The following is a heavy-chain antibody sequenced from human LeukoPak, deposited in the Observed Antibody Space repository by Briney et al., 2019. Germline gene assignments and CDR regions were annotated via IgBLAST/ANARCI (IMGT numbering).Heavy chain of an antibody. CDR2: IYSGGST. Sequence: QPGGSLRLSCAASGFTVSSNYMSWVRQAPGKGLEWVSVIYSGGSTYYADSVKGRLTISRDNSKNTLYLQMNSLRAEDTAVYYCARGVMYDFWSGYAFDIWGQGTMVTVSS. J-gene: IGHJ3*02. CDR1: GFTVSSNY. D-gene: IGHD3-3*01. CDR3: ARGVMYDFWSGYAFDI. V-gene: IGHV3-66*01.